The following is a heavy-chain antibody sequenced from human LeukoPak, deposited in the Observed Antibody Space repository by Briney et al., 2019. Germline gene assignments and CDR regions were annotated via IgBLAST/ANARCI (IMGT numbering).Heavy chain of an antibody. J-gene: IGHJ6*02. Sequence: GGSLGLSCAASGFTFSSYSVNWVRQAPGKGLEWVSYISSSSSTIYYADSVKGRFTISRDNAKNSLYLQMNSLRAEDTAVYYCARDGNSGYYYYYGMDVWGQGTTVTVSS. D-gene: IGHD1-26*01. CDR2: ISSSSSTI. CDR1: GFTFSSYS. V-gene: IGHV3-48*04. CDR3: ARDGNSGYYYYYGMDV.